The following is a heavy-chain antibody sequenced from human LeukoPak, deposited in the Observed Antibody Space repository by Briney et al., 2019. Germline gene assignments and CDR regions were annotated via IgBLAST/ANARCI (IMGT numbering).Heavy chain of an antibody. CDR3: ARGGGSSSWFTSPDY. CDR2: IYSGGST. Sequence: GGSLRLSCAASGFTVSSNYMSWVRQAPGKGLEWVSVIYSGGSTYYADSVKGRFTISRDNSKNTLYLQMNSLRAEDTAVYYCARGGGSSSWFTSPDYWGQGTLVTVSS. CDR1: GFTVSSNY. V-gene: IGHV3-53*01. D-gene: IGHD6-13*01. J-gene: IGHJ4*02.